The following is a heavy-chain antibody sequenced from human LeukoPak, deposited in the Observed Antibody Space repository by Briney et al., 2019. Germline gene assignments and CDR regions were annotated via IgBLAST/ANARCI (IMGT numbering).Heavy chain of an antibody. CDR3: ARGRSGGSGSYYTYYFGY. D-gene: IGHD3-10*01. CDR2: IYYSGST. Sequence: PSETLSLTCTVSGGSISSGGYYWSWIRQHPGKGLEWIGYIYYSGSTYYNPSLKSRVTISVDTSKNQFSLKLSSVTAADTAVYYCARGRSGGSGSYYTYYFGYWGQGTLVTVSS. CDR1: GGSISSGGYY. V-gene: IGHV4-31*03. J-gene: IGHJ4*02.